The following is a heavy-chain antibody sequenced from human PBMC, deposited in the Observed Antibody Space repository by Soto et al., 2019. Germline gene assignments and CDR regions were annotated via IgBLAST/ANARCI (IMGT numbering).Heavy chain of an antibody. D-gene: IGHD1-26*01. CDR2: IFPTGST. V-gene: IGHV4-4*02. CDR1: GGSISSSNW. J-gene: IGHJ5*02. CDR3: ARSFIVGATMCWFDP. Sequence: SETLSLTCDVSGGSISSSNWWSWVRQPPGKGLEWIGEIFPTGSTKYTPSLRSRVAVSLDKSKNQFSLRLTSVTAADTAVYYCARSFIVGATMCWFDPWGQGTLVTVSS.